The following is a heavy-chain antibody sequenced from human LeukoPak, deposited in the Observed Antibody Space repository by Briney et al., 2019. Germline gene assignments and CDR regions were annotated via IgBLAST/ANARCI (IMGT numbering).Heavy chain of an antibody. CDR3: ARDLKADWFDP. V-gene: IGHV3-74*01. CDR1: GFTFSSYW. Sequence: PGGSLRLSCAASGFTFSSYWMHWVRQAPGKGLVRVSRINADGSSTSYADSVKGRFTISRDNAKNTLYLQMNSLRAEDTAVYYCARDLKADWFDPWGQGTLVTVSS. J-gene: IGHJ5*02. D-gene: IGHD6-19*01. CDR2: INADGSST.